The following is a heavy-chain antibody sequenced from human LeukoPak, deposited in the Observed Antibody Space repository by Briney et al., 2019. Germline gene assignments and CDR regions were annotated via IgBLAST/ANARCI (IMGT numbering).Heavy chain of an antibody. Sequence: VASVKVPCKASGGTFSSYAISWVRQAPGQGLEWMGGIIPIFGTANYAQKFQGRVTITTDESTSTAYMELSSLRSEDTAVYYCARDLLYNWFDPWGQGTLVTVSS. V-gene: IGHV1-69*05. CDR1: GGTFSSYA. CDR2: IIPIFGTA. CDR3: ARDLLYNWFDP. J-gene: IGHJ5*02.